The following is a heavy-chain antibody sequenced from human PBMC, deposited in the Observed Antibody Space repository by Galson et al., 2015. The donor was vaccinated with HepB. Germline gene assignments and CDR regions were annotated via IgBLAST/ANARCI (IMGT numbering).Heavy chain of an antibody. CDR2: IKQDGSEI. D-gene: IGHD2-15*01. Sequence: SLRLSCAASGFTFSTFWMSWVRQAPGKGLEWVATIKQDGSEIYYVDSVKGRFTISRDNDKNSLHLQMNSLRAEDTAVYHCARKGVVVPARGFHDAFDLWGQGTMVTVSS. CDR3: ARKGVVVPARGFHDAFDL. V-gene: IGHV3-7*03. CDR1: GFTFSTFW. J-gene: IGHJ3*01.